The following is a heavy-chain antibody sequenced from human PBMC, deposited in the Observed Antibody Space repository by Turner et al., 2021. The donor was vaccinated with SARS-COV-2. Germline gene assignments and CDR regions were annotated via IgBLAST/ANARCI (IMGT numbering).Heavy chain of an antibody. CDR1: GFTFSSYT. V-gene: IGHV3-21*01. CDR2: ISSSSSYI. J-gene: IGHJ6*02. D-gene: IGHD2-2*01. CDR3: ARDHRPVVVPAAKRAGSYYYGMDV. Sequence: EVRLVESGGGLVKPGGSRRLSCAASGFTFSSYTMDWVRQAPGKGLEWVSSISSSSSYIYYADSVKGRFTISRDNAKNSLYLQMNSLRAEDTAVYYCARDHRPVVVPAAKRAGSYYYGMDVWGQGTTVTVSS.